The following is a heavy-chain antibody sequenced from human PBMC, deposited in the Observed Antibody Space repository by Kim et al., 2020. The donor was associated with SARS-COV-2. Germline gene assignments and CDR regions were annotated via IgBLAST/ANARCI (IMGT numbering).Heavy chain of an antibody. CDR3: ARGLSTSLLYYYYYMDV. CDR2: INHSGST. V-gene: IGHV4-34*01. CDR1: GGSFSGYY. D-gene: IGHD2-2*01. Sequence: SETLSLTCAVYGGSFSGYYWSWIRQPPGKGLEWIGEINHSGSTNYNPSLKSRVTISVDTSKNQFSLKLSSVTAADTAVYYCARGLSTSLLYYYYYMDVWGKGTTVTVSS. J-gene: IGHJ6*03.